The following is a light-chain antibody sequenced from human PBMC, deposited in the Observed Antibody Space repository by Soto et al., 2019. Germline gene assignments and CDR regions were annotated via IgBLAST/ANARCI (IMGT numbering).Light chain of an antibody. V-gene: IGKV1-39*01. Sequence: DIQMTQSPYSLSASVGDRVTITCRASQSISSYLNWYQQKPGKAPELLIYAASSLQSGVPSRFSGSGSGTDFTLTISSLQPEDFGTYYWQQSYTSPLTFGGGTKVEIK. CDR3: QQSYTSPLT. CDR1: QSISSY. CDR2: AAS. J-gene: IGKJ4*01.